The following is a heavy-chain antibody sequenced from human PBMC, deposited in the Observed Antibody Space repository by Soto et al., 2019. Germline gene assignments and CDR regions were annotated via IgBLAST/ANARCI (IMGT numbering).Heavy chain of an antibody. CDR3: ARGIEGWYQGRYYYGMDV. V-gene: IGHV4-59*08. J-gene: IGHJ6*02. CDR2: IYYSGST. Sequence: PSETLSLTCTVSGGSISSYYWSWIRQPPGKGLEWIGYIYYSGSTNYNPSLKSRVTISVDTSNNQFSLKLSSVTAADTAVYYCARGIEGWYQGRYYYGMDVWGQGTTVTVSS. D-gene: IGHD6-19*01. CDR1: GGSISSYY.